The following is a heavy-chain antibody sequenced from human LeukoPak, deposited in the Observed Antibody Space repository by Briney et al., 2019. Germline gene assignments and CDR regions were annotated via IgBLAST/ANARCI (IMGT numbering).Heavy chain of an antibody. J-gene: IGHJ4*02. V-gene: IGHV3-23*01. CDR3: AKANSIAVAGTVDY. D-gene: IGHD6-19*01. CDR2: ISGSGGST. Sequence: GGSLRLSCAASGFTFSSYAMSWVRQAPGKGLEWVSAISGSGGSTYYADSVKGRFTISRDNSKNTLYLQMNSLGAEDTAVYYCAKANSIAVAGTVDYWGQGTLVTVSS. CDR1: GFTFSSYA.